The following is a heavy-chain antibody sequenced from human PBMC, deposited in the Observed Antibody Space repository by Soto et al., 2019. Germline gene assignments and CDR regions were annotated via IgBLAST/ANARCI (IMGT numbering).Heavy chain of an antibody. Sequence: SETLSLTCTVSGASITSSYWSWLRQYPGKGLEWIGYVYYSGSTNYNPSLKSRVTISVDTSKNQFSLKLSSVTAADTAVYYCARGYYDSSGQSNTFDIWGQGTMVTVS. V-gene: IGHV4-59*01. J-gene: IGHJ3*02. D-gene: IGHD3-22*01. CDR3: ARGYYDSSGQSNTFDI. CDR2: VYYSGST. CDR1: GASITSSY.